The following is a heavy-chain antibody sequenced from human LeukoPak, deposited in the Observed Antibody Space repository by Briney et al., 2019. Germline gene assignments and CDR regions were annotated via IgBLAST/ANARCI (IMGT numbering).Heavy chain of an antibody. CDR2: IFYSGSA. D-gene: IGHD6-13*01. V-gene: IGHV4-31*03. CDR3: ARAKGVAGGYNWFDP. Sequence: SETLSLTCTVSGGSISSGDYYGDWVRQHPEKSLEWIGYIFYSGSAYYNPSLKSRVTISVDTSKNQFSLKLTSVTAADTAVYYCARAKGVAGGYNWFDPWGQGTLVTVSS. J-gene: IGHJ5*02. CDR1: GGSISSGDYY.